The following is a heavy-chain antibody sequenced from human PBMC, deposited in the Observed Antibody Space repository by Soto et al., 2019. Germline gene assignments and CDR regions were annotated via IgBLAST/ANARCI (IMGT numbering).Heavy chain of an antibody. CDR2: INWNSGSI. CDR1: GFTFDDYA. V-gene: IGHV3-9*01. J-gene: IGHJ1*01. Sequence: EVQLVESGGGLVQPGRSLRLSCAASGFTFDDYAVHWVRQVPGKGLEWVSGINWNSGSIGYGDSVKGRFAISRDNAKNSLHLQMNSLSAEDTAFYYCVKDESINWYSGHFRHWGQGTLVTVSS. CDR3: VKDESINWYSGHFRH. D-gene: IGHD6-13*01.